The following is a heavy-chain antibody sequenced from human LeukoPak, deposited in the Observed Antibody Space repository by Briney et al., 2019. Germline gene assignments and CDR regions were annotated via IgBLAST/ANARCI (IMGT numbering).Heavy chain of an antibody. CDR2: INPNSGGT. CDR3: ARTRGSHISMAYLDY. D-gene: IGHD2/OR15-2a*01. CDR1: GYTFSDNF. V-gene: IGHV1-2*02. J-gene: IGHJ4*02. Sequence: ASVKVSCKASGYTFSDNFMHWVRQAPGQGLEWMGWINPNSGGTNYAQKFQGRVTMTRDTSISTAYMELSSLRSDDTAVYYCARTRGSHISMAYLDYWGQGTLVTVSS.